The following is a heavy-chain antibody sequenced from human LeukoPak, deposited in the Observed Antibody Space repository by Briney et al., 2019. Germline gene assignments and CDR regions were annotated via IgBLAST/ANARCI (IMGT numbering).Heavy chain of an antibody. CDR1: GGSISSSTYY. V-gene: IGHV4-61*01. CDR3: ARKRSFDL. CDR2: IYYSESA. J-gene: IGHJ4*02. Sequence: SETLSLTCSVSGGSISSSTYYWSWIRQPPGKRLEWIGCIYYSESATYNPSLKSRVTISLDTSKNQFFLKLSSVTAADTAVYYCARKRSFDLWGQGTLVTVSS. D-gene: IGHD3-9*01.